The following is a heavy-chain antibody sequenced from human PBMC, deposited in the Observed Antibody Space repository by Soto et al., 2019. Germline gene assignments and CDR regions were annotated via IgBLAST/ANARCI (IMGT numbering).Heavy chain of an antibody. CDR1: GFTFIDLY. D-gene: IGHD3-16*01. Sequence: GSLILSCASAGFTFIDLYVYVVRLAPGKVLEWVGRSKNKGKNYTTEYAASVKGRFTISRDDSRNSVYLQINSLKADDTALYYCTIEGDYKGPDFEKWGKGNLVNV. CDR3: TIEGDYKGPDFEK. V-gene: IGHV3-72*01. J-gene: IGHJ4*02. CDR2: SKNKGKNYTT.